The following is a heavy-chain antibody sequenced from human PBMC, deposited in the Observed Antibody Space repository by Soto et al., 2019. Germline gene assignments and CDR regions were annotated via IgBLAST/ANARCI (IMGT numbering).Heavy chain of an antibody. D-gene: IGHD3-10*01. CDR2: IYYSGST. Sequence: SETLSLTCTVSGDSITSSVYYWGWIRQPPGKGLEWIGNIYYSGSTYYNPSLKSRVTISVGTSKNQFSLKLSSVTAADTAVYYCARESHRITMVRGYLDYWGQGTLVTVSS. V-gene: IGHV4-31*03. CDR1: GDSITSSVYY. CDR3: ARESHRITMVRGYLDY. J-gene: IGHJ4*02.